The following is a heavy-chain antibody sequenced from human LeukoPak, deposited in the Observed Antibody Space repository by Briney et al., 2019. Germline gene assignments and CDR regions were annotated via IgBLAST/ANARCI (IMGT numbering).Heavy chain of an antibody. CDR3: ARSSSGYQPFDY. Sequence: APVKVSCKASGYTFTSYYMHWVRQAPGQGLEWMGIINPSGGSTSYAQKFQGRVTMTRDTSTSTVYMELSSLRSEDTAVYYCARSSSGYQPFDYWGQGTLVTVSS. D-gene: IGHD3-22*01. V-gene: IGHV1-46*01. CDR1: GYTFTSYY. CDR2: INPSGGST. J-gene: IGHJ4*02.